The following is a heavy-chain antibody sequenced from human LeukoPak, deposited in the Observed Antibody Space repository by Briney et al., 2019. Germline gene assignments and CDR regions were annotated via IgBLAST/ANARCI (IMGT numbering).Heavy chain of an antibody. CDR2: ISAYNGNT. J-gene: IGHJ6*03. CDR3: ARAAGQWLGHYYYYYYMDV. Sequence: GASVKVSCKASGYTFTSYGISWVRQAPGQGLEWMGWISAYNGNTNYAQKLQGRVTMTTDTSTSTAYMELRSLRSDDTAVYYCARAAGQWLGHYYYYYYMDVWGKGTTVTVSS. V-gene: IGHV1-18*01. D-gene: IGHD6-19*01. CDR1: GYTFTSYG.